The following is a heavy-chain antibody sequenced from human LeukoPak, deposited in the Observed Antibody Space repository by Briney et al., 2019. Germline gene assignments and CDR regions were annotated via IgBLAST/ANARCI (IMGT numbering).Heavy chain of an antibody. Sequence: GGSLRLSCAASGFTVSSNYMSWVRQAPGKGLEWVSVIYSGGSTYYADSVKGRFTISRDNSKNTLYLQMNSLRAEDTAVYYCARFKQQLVRVGYYYYYCMDVWGKGTTVTVSS. CDR1: GFTVSSNY. D-gene: IGHD6-13*01. CDR3: ARFKQQLVRVGYYYYYCMDV. CDR2: IYSGGST. V-gene: IGHV3-66*02. J-gene: IGHJ6*03.